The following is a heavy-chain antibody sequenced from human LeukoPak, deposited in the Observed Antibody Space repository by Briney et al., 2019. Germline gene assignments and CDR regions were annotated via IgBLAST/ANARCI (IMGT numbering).Heavy chain of an antibody. CDR2: IYYSGST. Sequence: SETLSLTCTVSGGSISSGGYHWSWIRQHPGKGLEWIGYIYYSGSTYYNPSLKSRVTISVDTSKNQFSLKLSSVTAADTAVYYCARTLDYGGNHPDYWGQGTLVTVSS. CDR1: GGSISSGGYH. J-gene: IGHJ4*02. V-gene: IGHV4-31*03. CDR3: ARTLDYGGNHPDY. D-gene: IGHD4-23*01.